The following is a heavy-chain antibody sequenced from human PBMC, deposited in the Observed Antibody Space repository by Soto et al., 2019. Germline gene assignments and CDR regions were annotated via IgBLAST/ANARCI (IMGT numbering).Heavy chain of an antibody. J-gene: IGHJ6*02. D-gene: IGHD2-2*02. CDR2: IYSSGST. V-gene: IGHV4-61*01. CDR1: GGSVSSDTHY. CDR3: ARFVRSCSGTTCYTRADV. Sequence: QVQLQESGPGLVKPSETLSLTCTVSGGSVSSDTHYWSWIRQPPGKRLEWIGFIYSSGSTNYNPSLKSRGTMSGDTSKNQFSLKLRSVIVADTAVYHCARFVRSCSGTTCYTRADVWGQGTTVTVSS.